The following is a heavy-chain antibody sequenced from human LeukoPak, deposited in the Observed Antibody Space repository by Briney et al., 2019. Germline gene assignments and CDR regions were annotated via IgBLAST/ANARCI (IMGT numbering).Heavy chain of an antibody. CDR3: AKDRCSSTSCYIFDY. V-gene: IGHV3-23*01. CDR1: GFTFSSYA. J-gene: IGHJ4*02. Sequence: PGGSLRLSCAASGFTFSSYAMSWVRQAPGKGLEWVSAISGSGGSTYYADSVKGRFTISRDNTLYLQMNSLRVEDTAVYYCAKDRCSSTSCYIFDYWGQGTLVTVSS. D-gene: IGHD2-2*02. CDR2: ISGSGGST.